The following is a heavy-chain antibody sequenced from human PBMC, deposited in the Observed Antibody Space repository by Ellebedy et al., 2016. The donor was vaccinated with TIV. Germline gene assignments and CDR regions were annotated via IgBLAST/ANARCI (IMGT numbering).Heavy chain of an antibody. V-gene: IGHV3-74*01. J-gene: IGHJ4*01. CDR2: INGDGGFT. Sequence: PGGSLRLSCAASGFTFSRHWMHWIRQAPGKGLVWLSRINGDGGFTSHADFVKVRFTISRDNAKNTLYLQMNSLKAEDTAMYYCSTLSDTGYWGHGTLVTVSS. CDR1: GFTFSRHW. CDR3: STLSDTGY. D-gene: IGHD2-21*02.